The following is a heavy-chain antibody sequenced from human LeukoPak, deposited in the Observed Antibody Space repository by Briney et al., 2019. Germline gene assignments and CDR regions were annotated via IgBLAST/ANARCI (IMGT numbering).Heavy chain of an antibody. CDR2: INPNTGAT. CDR3: ARNGRGIYDY. D-gene: IGHD3-16*01. Sequence: ASVKVSCKASGYTFTAYYLHWVRQAPGQGLEWMGWINPNTGATNYAQKFQGRVTMTRDTSISTAYMELDRLSSDDTAVYFCARNGRGIYDYWGQGTLVTVSS. J-gene: IGHJ4*02. CDR1: GYTFTAYY. V-gene: IGHV1-2*02.